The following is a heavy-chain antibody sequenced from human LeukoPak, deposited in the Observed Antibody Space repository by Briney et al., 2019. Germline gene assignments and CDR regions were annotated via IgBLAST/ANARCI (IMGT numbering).Heavy chain of an antibody. CDR1: GGSIISYY. V-gene: IGHV4-59*01. D-gene: IGHD3-22*01. CDR3: ARSLSSGYSGYFDY. CDR2: IYYSGST. Sequence: SETLSLTCTVSGGSIISYYCSWIRQHPGKGLEWIGYIYYSGSTNYNPSLKSRVTISVDTSKNQLSLKLSSVTAADTAVYYCARSLSSGYSGYFDYWGQGTLVTVSS. J-gene: IGHJ4*02.